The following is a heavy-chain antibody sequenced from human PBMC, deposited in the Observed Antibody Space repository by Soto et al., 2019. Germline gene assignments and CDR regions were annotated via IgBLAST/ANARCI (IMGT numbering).Heavy chain of an antibody. CDR1: GFTFSDYY. Sequence: QVQLVASGGGLVKPGGSLRLSCAASGFTFSDYYMSWIRQAPGKGLEWVSYISTSGSTIYYADSVKGRFTISRDNAKSSLYLQMNSLRVEDTAGYYCARPYCTSTTCPGNWGQGTLVTVSS. CDR3: ARPYCTSTTCPGN. J-gene: IGHJ4*02. V-gene: IGHV3-11*01. D-gene: IGHD2-2*01. CDR2: ISTSGSTI.